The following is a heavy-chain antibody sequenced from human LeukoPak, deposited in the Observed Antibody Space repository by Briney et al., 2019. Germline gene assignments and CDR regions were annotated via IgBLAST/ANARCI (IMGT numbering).Heavy chain of an antibody. CDR1: GDTFSSYA. V-gene: IGHV1-69*04. Sequence: GSSVKVSCKASGDTFSSYAISWVRQAPGQGLEWMGTIIPVFGIAYYAQRFQGRVTITADKSTSTAYMELSSLRSEDTAVYYRARDPEWGQGTLVTVSS. J-gene: IGHJ4*02. CDR3: ARDPE. CDR2: IIPVFGIA.